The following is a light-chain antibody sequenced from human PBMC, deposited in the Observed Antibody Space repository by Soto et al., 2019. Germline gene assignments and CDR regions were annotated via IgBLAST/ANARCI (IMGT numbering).Light chain of an antibody. V-gene: IGLV2-11*01. CDR1: SSDVGGYNS. CDR3: QSYDSRLSGYV. J-gene: IGLJ1*01. CDR2: DNN. Sequence: QSALTQPRSVSGSPGQSVTVSCIGTSSDVGGYNSVSWYQQLPGTAPKLLIYDNNDRPSGVPDRFSGSKSGTSASLAITGLQAEDEADYSCQSYDSRLSGYVFGTGTKVTVL.